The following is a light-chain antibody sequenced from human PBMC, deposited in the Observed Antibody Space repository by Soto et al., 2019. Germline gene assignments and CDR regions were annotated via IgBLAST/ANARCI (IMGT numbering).Light chain of an antibody. J-gene: IGLJ3*02. CDR1: SSDVGAYNF. CDR3: SSYTITNTWV. Sequence: QSALTQPASVSGSPGQSITISCIGTSSDVGAYNFASWYQQHPGRVPKLMIYEVSNRPSGVSHRFSGSKSGNTASLTISGLQAEDEADYYCSSYTITNTWVFGGGTKLTVL. CDR2: EVS. V-gene: IGLV2-14*01.